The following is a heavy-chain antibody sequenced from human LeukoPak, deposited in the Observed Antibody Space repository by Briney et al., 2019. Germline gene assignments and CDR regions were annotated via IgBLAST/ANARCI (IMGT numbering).Heavy chain of an antibody. J-gene: IGHJ4*02. V-gene: IGHV3-23*01. CDR3: AKDILGWSFDT. CDR1: GFTFSSYA. D-gene: IGHD2-15*01. Sequence: GGSLRLSCAASGFTFSSYAMNWVRQAPGKGLAWVSGINNSGGSTHYADSVKGRFTISRDHSKNTVYLQMNSLRDEDTALYYCAKDILGWSFDTWGQGTLVTVSS. CDR2: INNSGGST.